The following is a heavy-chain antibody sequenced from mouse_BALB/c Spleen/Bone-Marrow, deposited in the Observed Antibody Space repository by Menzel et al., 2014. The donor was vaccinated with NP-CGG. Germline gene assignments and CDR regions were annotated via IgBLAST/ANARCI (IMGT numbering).Heavy chain of an antibody. D-gene: IGHD2-10*02. CDR2: IWGDGST. CDR3: ARDQEYRIFYYAMDY. CDR1: GFSLSGFA. V-gene: IGHV2-6-7*01. Sequence: QVQLKDSGPGLVAPSQSLSITCTVSGFSLSGFAVNWVRQPPGKGLEWLGMIWGDGSTDYNSTLKSRLNISKDNSKSQVFLKMSSLQTDDTAKYYCARDQEYRIFYYAMDYWGQGTPVTVSS. J-gene: IGHJ4*01.